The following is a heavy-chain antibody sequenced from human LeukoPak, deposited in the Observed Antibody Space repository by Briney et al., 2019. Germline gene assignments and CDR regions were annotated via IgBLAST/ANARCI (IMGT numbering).Heavy chain of an antibody. V-gene: IGHV5-51*01. D-gene: IGHD6-13*01. J-gene: IGHJ4*02. CDR1: GYSFTSYW. CDR2: IYPGDSDT. Sequence: KHGESLKISCKGSGYSFTSYWIGWVRQMPGKGLEWMGIIYPGDSDTRYSTSFQGQVTISADKSISTAYLQWSSLKASDTAMYYCARRERYSSSWYFDCWGEGTLVTVSS. CDR3: ARRERYSSSWYFDC.